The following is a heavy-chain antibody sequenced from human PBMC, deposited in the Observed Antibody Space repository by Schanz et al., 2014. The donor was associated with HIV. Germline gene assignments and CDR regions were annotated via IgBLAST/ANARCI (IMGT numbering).Heavy chain of an antibody. Sequence: QVQLQQWGAGLLRPSETLSLTCAVYGGSFSDDYWTWIRQPPGKGLEWIGEINQSGNTNYNPSLKSRVTMSTDTSKKQFSRKLSSGTAADTALYYCSCGSSWSSEFESWGQGTLVTVSS. CDR3: SCGSSWSSEFES. CDR2: INQSGNT. D-gene: IGHD6-13*01. CDR1: GGSFSDDY. V-gene: IGHV4-34*03. J-gene: IGHJ4*02.